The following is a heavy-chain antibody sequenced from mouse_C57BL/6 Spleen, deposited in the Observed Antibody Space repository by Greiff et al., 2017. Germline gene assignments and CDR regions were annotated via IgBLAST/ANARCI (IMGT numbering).Heavy chain of an antibody. J-gene: IGHJ2*01. CDR2: IYPGSGNT. CDR1: GYSFTSSY. V-gene: IGHV1-66*01. Sequence: QVQLKESGPELVKPGASVKISCKASGYSFTSSYIHWVKQRPGQGLEWIGWIYPGSGNTKYNEKFQGKATLPADTSSNTAYMQLSMLTDEDSAVYYCAAYDLDYWGQGTTLTVSS. CDR3: AAYDLDY. D-gene: IGHD6-5*01.